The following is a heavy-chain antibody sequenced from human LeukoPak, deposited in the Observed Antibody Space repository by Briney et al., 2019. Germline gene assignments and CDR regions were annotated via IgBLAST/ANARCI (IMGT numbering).Heavy chain of an antibody. D-gene: IGHD3-10*01. Sequence: GASVKVSCKASGYAFSSHPVSWVRQAPGQGLEWMGWFSAYSGNTSYAQRFQGRVTMSTEASTNTAYMELTSLRSDDTAIYFCARGSSSQYFRFWGQGTLVTVSS. CDR3: ARGSSSQYFRF. CDR1: GYAFSSHP. CDR2: FSAYSGNT. V-gene: IGHV1-18*01. J-gene: IGHJ1*01.